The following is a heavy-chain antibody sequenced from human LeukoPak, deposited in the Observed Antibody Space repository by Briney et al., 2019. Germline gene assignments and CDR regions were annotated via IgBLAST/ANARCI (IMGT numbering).Heavy chain of an antibody. CDR1: GGTFSNYA. V-gene: IGHV1-69*13. Sequence: ASVKVSCKASGGTFSNYAISWVRQAPGQGLEWMGGIIPIFGTANYAQKFQGRVTITADESASTAYMELSSLRSEDTAVYYCARARDGYNERRPYYFDYWGQGTLVTVSS. D-gene: IGHD5-24*01. CDR3: ARARDGYNERRPYYFDY. CDR2: IIPIFGTA. J-gene: IGHJ4*02.